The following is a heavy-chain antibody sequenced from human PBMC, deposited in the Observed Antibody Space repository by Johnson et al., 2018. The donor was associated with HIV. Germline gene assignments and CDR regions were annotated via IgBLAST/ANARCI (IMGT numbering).Heavy chain of an antibody. D-gene: IGHD1-26*01. CDR2: INWNGGST. V-gene: IGHV3-20*04. CDR1: GFTFDDYG. CDR3: AKDHGIVGATVFDI. Sequence: VQLVESGGGVVQPGRSLRLSCAASGFTFDDYGMSWVRQPPGKGLEWVSGINWNGGSTDYADSVKGRFAISRDNAKNSLYVQMNSLRAEDTAVYYCAKDHGIVGATVFDIWGQGTMVTVSS. J-gene: IGHJ3*02.